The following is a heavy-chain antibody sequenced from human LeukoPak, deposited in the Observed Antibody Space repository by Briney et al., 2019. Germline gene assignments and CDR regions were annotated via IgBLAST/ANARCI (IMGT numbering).Heavy chain of an antibody. CDR1: GFTFSSYG. Sequence: GGTLRLSCAASGFTFSSYGMSWVRQAPGKGLEWVSSISSSSTYIYYADSVKGRFTISRDNAKNSLYLQMNSLRAEDMAVYYCAAGSSGTYYYFDYWGQGTLVTVSS. D-gene: IGHD6-19*01. V-gene: IGHV3-21*01. CDR2: ISSSSTYI. CDR3: AAGSSGTYYYFDY. J-gene: IGHJ4*02.